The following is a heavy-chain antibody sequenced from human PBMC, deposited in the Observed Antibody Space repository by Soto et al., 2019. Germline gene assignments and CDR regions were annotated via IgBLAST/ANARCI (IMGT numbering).Heavy chain of an antibody. J-gene: IGHJ4*02. CDR1: GGSISSYY. D-gene: IGHD5-12*01. V-gene: IGHV4-59*01. CDR2: IYYSGST. CDR3: ARDRGLRDFDY. Sequence: SSETLSLTCTVSGGSISSYYWRWIRQPPGKGLEWIGYIYYSGSTNYNPSLKSRVTISVDTSKNQFSLKLSSVTAADTAVYYCARDRGLRDFDYWGQGTLVTVSS.